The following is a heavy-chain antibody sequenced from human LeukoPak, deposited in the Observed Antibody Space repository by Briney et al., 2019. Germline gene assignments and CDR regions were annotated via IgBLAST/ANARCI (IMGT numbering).Heavy chain of an antibody. J-gene: IGHJ6*02. CDR1: GGSFSGCY. CDR3: ARGAQYPLRYFDWLLSSGMDV. CDR2: INHSGST. Sequence: SETLSLTCAVYGGSFSGCYWSWIRQPPGKGLEWIGEINHSGSTNYNPSLKSRVTISVDTSKNQFSLKLSSVTAADTAVYYCARGAQYPLRYFDWLLSSGMDVWGQGTTVTVSS. D-gene: IGHD3-9*01. V-gene: IGHV4-34*01.